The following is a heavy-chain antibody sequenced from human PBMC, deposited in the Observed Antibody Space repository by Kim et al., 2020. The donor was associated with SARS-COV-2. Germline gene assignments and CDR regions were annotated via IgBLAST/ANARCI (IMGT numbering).Heavy chain of an antibody. CDR1: GGPMAGNF. Sequence: SETLSLKCGVDGGPMAGNFWTWFRQSPGRALEWIAEINEGESTNLNPALKSRLTLSIDMSRRQFSLKMTSMTAADTGVYFCARGQYCSGGDCYGSRWFDPGGQGILVTVSS. V-gene: IGHV4-34*01. CDR3: ARGQYCSGGDCYGSRWFDP. J-gene: IGHJ5*02. D-gene: IGHD2-15*01. CDR2: INEGEST.